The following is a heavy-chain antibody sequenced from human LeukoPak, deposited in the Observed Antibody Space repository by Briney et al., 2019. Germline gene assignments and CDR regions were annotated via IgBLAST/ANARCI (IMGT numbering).Heavy chain of an antibody. CDR1: GGSFSGYY. CDR2: INHSRST. V-gene: IGHV4-34*01. D-gene: IGHD3-10*01. CDR3: ARRVGRWFGERAYHYNYMDV. Sequence: SETLSLTCAVYGGSFSGYYWSWIRQPPGKGLEWIGEINHSRSTKYNPSLKSRVTISVDTSKNQFSLKLSSLTAADTAVYYCARRVGRWFGERAYHYNYMDVWGKGTTVTISS. J-gene: IGHJ6*03.